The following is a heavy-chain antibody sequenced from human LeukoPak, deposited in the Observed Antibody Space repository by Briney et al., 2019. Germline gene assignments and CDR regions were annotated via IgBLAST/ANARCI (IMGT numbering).Heavy chain of an antibody. V-gene: IGHV4-39*01. CDR3: TRQAGTYSYYYYYMDV. D-gene: IGHD1-26*01. CDR2: IYYSVST. CDR1: GDSISSSSYD. Sequence: SETLSLTCAVPGDSISSSSYDWGWIRQPPGKGLERIGRIYYSVSTYFNPSLKRHVTISVDPCMNQFSLGVTSVNAADTAGHYCTRQAGTYSYYYYYMDVWGKGTPVTVSS. J-gene: IGHJ6*03.